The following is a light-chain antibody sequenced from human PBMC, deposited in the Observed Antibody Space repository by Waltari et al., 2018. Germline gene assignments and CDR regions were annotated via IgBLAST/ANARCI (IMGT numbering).Light chain of an antibody. CDR3: QQSYSTPFT. CDR2: AAS. Sequence: IQMTQSPTSLSASVGDRVTITCRASQSISSYLNWYQQKPGKAPKLLIYAASSLQSGVPSRFSGSGYGTDFTLTISSLQPEDFATYSCQQSYSTPFTFGPGTKVDIK. V-gene: IGKV1-39*01. J-gene: IGKJ3*01. CDR1: QSISSY.